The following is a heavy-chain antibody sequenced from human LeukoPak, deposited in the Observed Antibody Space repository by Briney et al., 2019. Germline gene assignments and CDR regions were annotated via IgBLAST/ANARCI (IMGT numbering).Heavy chain of an antibody. J-gene: IGHJ3*02. V-gene: IGHV1-69*01. CDR3: AREPTRQNAFDI. CDR1: GGTVSSYA. CDR2: IIPIFGTA. D-gene: IGHD6-25*01. Sequence: ASVKVSCKASGGTVSSYAISWVRQAPGQGLEWMGGIIPIFGTANYAQKFQGRVTITANESTSTAYMELSSLRSEDTAVYYCAREPTRQNAFDIWGQGTMVTVSS.